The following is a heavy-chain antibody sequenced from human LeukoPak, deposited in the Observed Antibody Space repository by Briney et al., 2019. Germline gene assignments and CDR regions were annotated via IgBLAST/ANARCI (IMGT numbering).Heavy chain of an antibody. J-gene: IGHJ4*02. D-gene: IGHD3-10*01. CDR3: ARLHYYASGSQYYFDY. V-gene: IGHV4-39*01. CDR2: IYFVGNT. Sequence: SETLSLTCTVSGDSIRSTSYFCGWIRQSPGRGLQWIGSIYFVGNTYYNPSLKSRVTMSIDTSKSQFSLKLTSVTAADTAVYFCARLHYYASGSQYYFDYWGRGTLVTVSS. CDR1: GDSIRSTSYF.